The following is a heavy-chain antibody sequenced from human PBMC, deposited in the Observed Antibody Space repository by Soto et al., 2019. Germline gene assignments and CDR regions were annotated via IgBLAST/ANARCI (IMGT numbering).Heavy chain of an antibody. CDR1: GFTFTTHA. V-gene: IGHV3-23*01. D-gene: IGHD2-15*01. CDR3: AKEPPWTVGRVAMDV. Sequence: EVQLLESGGGLVQPGGSLRLSCVASGFTFTTHAMSWVRQSPGKGLEWVSTFSGSGGNIYYAEAVKGRLTISRDDSKNTLYLQMNSLRGEETDVYYCAKEPPWTVGRVAMDVWGQGSTGSVPS. CDR2: FSGSGGNI. J-gene: IGHJ6*02.